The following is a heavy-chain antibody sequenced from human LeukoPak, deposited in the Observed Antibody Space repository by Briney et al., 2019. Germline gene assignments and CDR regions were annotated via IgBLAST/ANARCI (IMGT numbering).Heavy chain of an antibody. D-gene: IGHD2-2*01. V-gene: IGHV1-2*02. Sequence: GASVKVSCKASGYTFTGYYMHWVRQAPGQGLEGMGWINPNSGGTNYAQKFQGRVTMTRDTSINTAYMELSRLRSDDTAVYYCARTIVVPAALYYYYYMDVWGKGTTVTVSS. J-gene: IGHJ6*03. CDR3: ARTIVVPAALYYYYYMDV. CDR2: INPNSGGT. CDR1: GYTFTGYY.